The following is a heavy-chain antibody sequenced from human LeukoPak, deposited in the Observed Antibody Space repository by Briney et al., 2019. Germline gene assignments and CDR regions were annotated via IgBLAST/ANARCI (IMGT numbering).Heavy chain of an antibody. Sequence: ASVKVSCKASGYTFTSYGISWVRQAPGQGLEWMGWISACNGNTNYAQKLQGRVTMTTDTSTSTAYMELRSLRSDDTAVYYCASGEGVLRFLEWLPDAEYFQHWGQGTLVTVSS. V-gene: IGHV1-18*01. CDR1: GYTFTSYG. CDR2: ISACNGNT. J-gene: IGHJ1*01. CDR3: ASGEGVLRFLEWLPDAEYFQH. D-gene: IGHD3-3*01.